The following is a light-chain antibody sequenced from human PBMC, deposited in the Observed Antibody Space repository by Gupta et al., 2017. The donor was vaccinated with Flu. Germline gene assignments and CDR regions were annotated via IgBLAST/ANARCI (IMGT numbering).Light chain of an antibody. V-gene: IGKV3-15*01. CDR3: QQYDNWPQT. CDR1: QSVSSN. Sequence: EIVMTQSPGTLSVSPGESATLSCRASQSVSSNLAWYQQKPGQAPRLLIYGASTRATGVPARFSGSGSGTGFTLTISSLQSEDFAVYYCQQYDNWPQTFGQGTKVEVK. J-gene: IGKJ1*01. CDR2: GAS.